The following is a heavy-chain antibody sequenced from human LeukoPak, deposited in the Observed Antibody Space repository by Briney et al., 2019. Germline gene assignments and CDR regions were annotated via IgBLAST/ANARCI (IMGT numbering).Heavy chain of an antibody. CDR2: INHNGST. Sequence: SETLSLTCAVYGGSFSGYYWSWIRQPPGKGLEWIGEINHNGSTNYNPSLKSRVTISVDTSKNQFSLKLSSVTAADTAVYYCARARYANAWYAFDIWGHGTMVTVSS. V-gene: IGHV4-34*01. CDR1: GGSFSGYY. J-gene: IGHJ3*02. CDR3: ARARYANAWYAFDI. D-gene: IGHD2-2*01.